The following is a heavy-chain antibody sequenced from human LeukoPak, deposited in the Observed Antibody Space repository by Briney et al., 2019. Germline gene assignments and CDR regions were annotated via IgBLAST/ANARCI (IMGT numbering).Heavy chain of an antibody. J-gene: IGHJ4*02. V-gene: IGHV1-2*02. CDR3: ARVHFWMAAAGTEGDY. Sequence: GASAKVSCKASGYTFTGYYMHWVRQAPGQGLEWMGWINPNSGGTNYAQKFQGRVTMTRDMSISTAYMELSRLRSDDTAVYYCARVHFWMAAAGTEGDYWGQGTLVTVSS. CDR2: INPNSGGT. CDR1: GYTFTGYY. D-gene: IGHD6-13*01.